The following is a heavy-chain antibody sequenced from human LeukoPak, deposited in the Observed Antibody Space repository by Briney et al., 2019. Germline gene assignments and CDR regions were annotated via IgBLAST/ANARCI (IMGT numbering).Heavy chain of an antibody. CDR2: IHFTGSP. CDR1: GGSISGDY. CDR3: AKGGGLFEY. V-gene: IGHV4-59*01. Sequence: SETLSLTCTVSGGSISGDYWTWIRQAPGKGLGWIGYIHFTGSPNYNPSLKSRLTISVDTSKNQFSLHLNSVTAADTAVYYCAKGGGLFEYWGQGTLVTVSS. J-gene: IGHJ4*02. D-gene: IGHD3-16*01.